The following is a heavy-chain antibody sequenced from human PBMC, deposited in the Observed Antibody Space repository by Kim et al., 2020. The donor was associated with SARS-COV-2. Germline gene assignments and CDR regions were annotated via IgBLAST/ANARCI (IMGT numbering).Heavy chain of an antibody. CDR2: ISSNGGST. CDR3: VKDHSSGVSYFDY. D-gene: IGHD7-27*01. V-gene: IGHV3-64D*09. Sequence: GGSLRLSCSASGFTFSSYAMHWVRQAPGKGLEYVSAISSNGGSTYYADSVKGRFTISRDNSKNTLYLQMSSLRAEDTAVYYCVKDHSSGVSYFDYWGQGTLVTVSS. CDR1: GFTFSSYA. J-gene: IGHJ4*02.